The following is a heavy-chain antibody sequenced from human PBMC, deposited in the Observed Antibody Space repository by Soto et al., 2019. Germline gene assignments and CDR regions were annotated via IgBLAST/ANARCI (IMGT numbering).Heavy chain of an antibody. CDR1: GYTFTSYY. Sequence: ASVKVSCKASGYTFTSYYMHWVRQAPGQGLEWMGIINPSGGSTSYAQKFQGRVTMTRDTSTSTVYMELSSLRSEDTAVYYCASPGYCSGGSCSAMEKCMDVWGKGTTVTVSS. CDR3: ASPGYCSGGSCSAMEKCMDV. J-gene: IGHJ6*03. V-gene: IGHV1-46*03. D-gene: IGHD2-15*01. CDR2: INPSGGST.